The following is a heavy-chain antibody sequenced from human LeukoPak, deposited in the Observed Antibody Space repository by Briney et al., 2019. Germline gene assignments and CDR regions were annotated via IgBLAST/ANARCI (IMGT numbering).Heavy chain of an antibody. V-gene: IGHV1-58*01. D-gene: IGHD3-3*01. CDR1: GFTFTSSA. Sequence: GASVKVSCKASGFTFTSSAVQWVRQARGQRLEWIGWIVVGSGNTNYAQKFQGRVTITRNTSISTACMELSSLRSEDTAVYYCARSSGVVSKWFDPWGQGTLVTVSS. CDR3: ARSSGVVSKWFDP. J-gene: IGHJ5*02. CDR2: IVVGSGNT.